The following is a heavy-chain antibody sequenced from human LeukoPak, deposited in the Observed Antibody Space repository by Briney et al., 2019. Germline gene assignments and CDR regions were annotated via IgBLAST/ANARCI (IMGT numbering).Heavy chain of an antibody. Sequence: GGSLRLSCAASGFTFSSYAMSWVRQAPGKGLEWVSAISGSGGSTYYADSVKGRFTISRDNSKNTLYLQMNSLRAEDTAVYYCAKDRRITIFGVAYYYYYGMDVWGQGTTATVSS. V-gene: IGHV3-23*01. CDR2: ISGSGGST. J-gene: IGHJ6*02. CDR1: GFTFSSYA. CDR3: AKDRRITIFGVAYYYYYGMDV. D-gene: IGHD3-3*01.